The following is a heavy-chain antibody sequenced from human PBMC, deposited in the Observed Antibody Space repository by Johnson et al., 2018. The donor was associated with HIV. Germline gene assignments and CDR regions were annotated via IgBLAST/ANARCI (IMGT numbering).Heavy chain of an antibody. CDR3: ARDRCSSTSCIDAFDI. CDR1: GFTFSDYW. CDR2: IKQDGSDK. D-gene: IGHD2-2*01. J-gene: IGHJ3*02. V-gene: IGHV3-7*01. Sequence: VHLVESGGGLVQPGGSLRLSCVVSGFTFSDYWMTWVRQAPGKGLKWVANIKQDGSDKYYVHSVKGRFSISRDNSKNTLYLQMNSQRAEDTAVYYCARDRCSSTSCIDAFDIWGQGTMVTVSS.